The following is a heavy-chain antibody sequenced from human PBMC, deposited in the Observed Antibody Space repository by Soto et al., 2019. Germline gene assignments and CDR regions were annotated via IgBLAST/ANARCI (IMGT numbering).Heavy chain of an antibody. V-gene: IGHV1-69*13. CDR1: GGTFSKYA. CDR3: ARRHGSGSYYLNYYYGMDV. D-gene: IGHD3-10*01. Sequence: GASVKVSCKASGGTFSKYAFSWVRQAPGQGLEWLGGTIPMFGTPNYAQKFQGRVAISADESTATAYLQWSSLKASDTAMYYCARRHGSGSYYLNYYYGMDVWGQGTTVTVSS. J-gene: IGHJ6*02. CDR2: TIPMFGTP.